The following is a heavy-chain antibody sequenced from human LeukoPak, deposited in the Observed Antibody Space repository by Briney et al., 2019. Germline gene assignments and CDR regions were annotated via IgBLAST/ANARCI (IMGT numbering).Heavy chain of an antibody. J-gene: IGHJ4*02. V-gene: IGHV5-10-1*01. CDR1: GYSFTTYR. CDR3: ARHAKAYGSSCDY. Sequence: GESLRISCKGSGYSFTTYRISWVRQMPGKGLEWMGRIDPSDSYTNYSPSFQGHVTISADKSFSTAYLQWTSLKASDTAMYYCARHAKAYGSSCDYWGQGTLVTVSS. CDR2: IDPSDSYT. D-gene: IGHD6-13*01.